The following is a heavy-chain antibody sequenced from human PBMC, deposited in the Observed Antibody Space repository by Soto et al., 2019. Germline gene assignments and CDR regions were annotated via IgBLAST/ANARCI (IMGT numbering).Heavy chain of an antibody. D-gene: IGHD3-22*01. CDR1: GGTFSSYA. J-gene: IGHJ3*02. CDR3: ARGGLAYYDSSGNEAFDI. Sequence: QVQLVQSGAEVKKPGSSVKVSCKASGGTFSSYAISWVRQAPGQGLEWMGGIIPIFGTANYAQKFQGRVTITADESTSTAYMELSSLRSEETAVYYCARGGLAYYDSSGNEAFDIWGQGTMVTVSS. V-gene: IGHV1-69*01. CDR2: IIPIFGTA.